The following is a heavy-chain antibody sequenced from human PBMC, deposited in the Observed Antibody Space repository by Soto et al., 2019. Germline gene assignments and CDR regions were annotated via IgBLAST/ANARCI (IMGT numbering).Heavy chain of an antibody. D-gene: IGHD2-2*03. J-gene: IGHJ4*02. Sequence: QVQLVQSGAEVRTPGASVKVSCKASGYTFTSYDINWVRQATGQGPEWMGWMNPDSGNTGYVQKFQGRVTMTRNTAISTAYMELSRLRSEDTAVYYCAGSVGGSNVNFDYWGQGTLVTVSS. CDR1: GYTFTSYD. CDR3: AGSVGGSNVNFDY. V-gene: IGHV1-8*01. CDR2: MNPDSGNT.